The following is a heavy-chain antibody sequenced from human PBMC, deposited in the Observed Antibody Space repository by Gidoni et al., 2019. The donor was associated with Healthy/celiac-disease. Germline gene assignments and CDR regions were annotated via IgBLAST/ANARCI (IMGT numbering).Heavy chain of an antibody. Sequence: VQLQQWGAGLLKPSEPMFLTSAAYCGSFSGYYWSWIRQPPGKGLEWIGEINHSGSTNYNPSLKSRVTISVDTSKNQFSLKLSSVTAADTAVYYCARRPDCSSTSCYAFWFDPWGQGTLVTVSS. J-gene: IGHJ5*02. CDR2: INHSGST. D-gene: IGHD2-2*01. CDR1: CGSFSGYY. V-gene: IGHV4-34*01. CDR3: ARRPDCSSTSCYAFWFDP.